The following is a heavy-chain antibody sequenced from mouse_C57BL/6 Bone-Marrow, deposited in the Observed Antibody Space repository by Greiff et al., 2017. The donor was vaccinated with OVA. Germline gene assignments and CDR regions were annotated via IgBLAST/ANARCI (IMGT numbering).Heavy chain of an antibody. CDR1: GFNIKDDY. J-gene: IGHJ2*01. CDR3: TRSFDY. Sequence: EVQRVESGAELVRPGASVKLSCTASGFNIKDDYMHWVKQRPEQGLEGIGWIDPENGDTEYASKFQGKAIITADTSSNTASLQLSSLTSEDTAVYYCTRSFDYWGQGTTLTVSS. CDR2: IDPENGDT. V-gene: IGHV14-4*01.